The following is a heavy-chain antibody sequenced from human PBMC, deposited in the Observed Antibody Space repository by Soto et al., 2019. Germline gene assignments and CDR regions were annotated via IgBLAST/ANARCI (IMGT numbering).Heavy chain of an antibody. J-gene: IGHJ4*02. CDR2: ISGSGGST. Sequence: EVQLLESGGGLVQPGGSLRLSCAASGFTFSNYAMNWVRQAPGMGLEWVSVISGSGGSTYYADSVKGRFTISRDNSKNTLYLKMNRLRADDTAVYYCAKDPRGRRYFDYWGQGTLVAVSS. CDR1: GFTFSNYA. D-gene: IGHD3-10*01. V-gene: IGHV3-23*01. CDR3: AKDPRGRRYFDY.